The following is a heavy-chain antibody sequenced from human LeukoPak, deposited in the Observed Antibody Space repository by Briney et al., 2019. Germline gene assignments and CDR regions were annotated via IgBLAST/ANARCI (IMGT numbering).Heavy chain of an antibody. Sequence: SETLSLTCTVSGGSISSSSYYWGWIRQPPGKGLEWIGSIYYSGSTYYNPSLRSRVTISVDTSKNQFSLKLSSVTAADTAVYYCAKDLAAQGPFDYWGQGTLVTVSS. J-gene: IGHJ4*02. CDR1: GGSISSSSYY. D-gene: IGHD6-19*01. CDR2: IYYSGST. V-gene: IGHV4-39*07. CDR3: AKDLAAQGPFDY.